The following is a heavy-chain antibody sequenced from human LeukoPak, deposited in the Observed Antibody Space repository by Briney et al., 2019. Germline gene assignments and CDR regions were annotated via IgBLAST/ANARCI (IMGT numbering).Heavy chain of an antibody. D-gene: IGHD3-22*01. Sequence: ATVKVSCKASGGTFISYAISWVRQAPGQGLEWMGGIIPIFGTANYAQKFQGRVTITADESTSTAYMELSSLRSEDTAVYYCARSHYYDSSGYYYWGQGTLVTVSS. CDR3: ARSHYYDSSGYYY. V-gene: IGHV1-69*13. J-gene: IGHJ4*02. CDR2: IIPIFGTA. CDR1: GGTFISYA.